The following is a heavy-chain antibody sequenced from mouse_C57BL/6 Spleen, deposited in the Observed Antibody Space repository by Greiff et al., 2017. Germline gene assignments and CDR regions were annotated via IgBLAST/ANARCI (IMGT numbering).Heavy chain of an antibody. D-gene: IGHD1-1*01. CDR1: GYAFSSSW. CDR3: ARDYYGSSPGWYFDV. J-gene: IGHJ1*03. CDR2: IYPGDGDT. V-gene: IGHV1-82*01. Sequence: VQVVESGPELVKPGASVKISCKASGYAFSSSWMNWVKQRPGKGLEWIGRIYPGDGDTNYNGKFKGKATLTADKSSSTAYMQLSSLTSEDSAVYFCARDYYGSSPGWYFDVWGTGTTVTVSS.